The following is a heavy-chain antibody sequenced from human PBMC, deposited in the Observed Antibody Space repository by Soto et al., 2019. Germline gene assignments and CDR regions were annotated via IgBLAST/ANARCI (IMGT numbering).Heavy chain of an antibody. Sequence: GASVKVSCKASGFTFTSSAVQWVRQARGQRLEWIGWIVVGSGNTNYAQKFQERVTITRDMSTSTAYMELSSLRSEDTAVYYCAAEEYCISTSCHEYFQHWGQGTLVTVSS. CDR3: AAEEYCISTSCHEYFQH. J-gene: IGHJ1*01. CDR2: IVVGSGNT. D-gene: IGHD2-2*01. CDR1: GFTFTSSA. V-gene: IGHV1-58*01.